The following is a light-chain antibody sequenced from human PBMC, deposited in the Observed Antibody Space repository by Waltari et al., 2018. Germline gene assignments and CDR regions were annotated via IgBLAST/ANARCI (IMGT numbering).Light chain of an antibody. J-gene: IGKJ1*01. CDR3: QQYFGTPWT. V-gene: IGKV4-1*01. CDR1: QNILYNSNNKNY. Sequence: DIVLTQSPDSLPVSLGERATINCKSSQNILYNSNNKNYLAWYQQKPGQPPKLLIYWASTRESGVPDRFSGSGSGTDFTLTISSLQAEDVAVYYCQQYFGTPWTFGQGTKVEIK. CDR2: WAS.